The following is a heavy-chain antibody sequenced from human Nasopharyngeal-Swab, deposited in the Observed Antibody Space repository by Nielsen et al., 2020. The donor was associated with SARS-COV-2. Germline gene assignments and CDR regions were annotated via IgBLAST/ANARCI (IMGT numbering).Heavy chain of an antibody. CDR3: ARVFWGYCSSTSCSNYYYYYYMDV. D-gene: IGHD2-2*01. Sequence: WIRQPPGKGLEWIGYIYYSGSTYYNPSLKSRVTILVDTSKNQFSLKLSSVTAADTAVYYCARVFWGYCSSTSCSNYYYYYYMDVWGKGTTVTVSS. J-gene: IGHJ6*03. CDR2: IYYSGST. V-gene: IGHV4-31*02.